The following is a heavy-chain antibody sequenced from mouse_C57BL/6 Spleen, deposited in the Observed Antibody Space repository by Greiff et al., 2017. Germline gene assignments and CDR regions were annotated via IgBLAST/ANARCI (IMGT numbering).Heavy chain of an antibody. D-gene: IGHD1-1*01. CDR1: GYTFTDYY. CDR3: ARGTTTAYSAMDY. V-gene: IGHV1-26*01. Sequence: VQLQQSGPELVKPGASVKISCKASGYTFTDYYMNWVKQSHGKSLEWIGDINPNNGGTSYNQKFKGKATLTVDKSSSTAYMELRSLTSDDSAVYYCARGTTTAYSAMDYWGQGTSVTVSS. J-gene: IGHJ4*01. CDR2: INPNNGGT.